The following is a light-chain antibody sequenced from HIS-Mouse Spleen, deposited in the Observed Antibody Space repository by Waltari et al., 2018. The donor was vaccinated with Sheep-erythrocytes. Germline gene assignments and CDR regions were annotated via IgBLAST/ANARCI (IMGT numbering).Light chain of an antibody. CDR3: QQFNNYPRT. CDR2: DAS. V-gene: IGKV1D-13*01. J-gene: IGKJ1*01. CDR1: QGISSA. Sequence: AIQLTQSPSSLSASVGDRVTITCRASQGISSALAWYQQKPRKAPKLLIYDASSLESGVPSRFSGRRSGTDFTLTIISLQPEDFATYYCQQFNNYPRTFGQWTKVEIK.